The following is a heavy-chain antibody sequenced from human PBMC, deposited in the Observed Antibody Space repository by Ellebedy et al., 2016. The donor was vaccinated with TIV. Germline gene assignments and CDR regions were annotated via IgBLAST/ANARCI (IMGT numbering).Heavy chain of an antibody. Sequence: GGSLRLXCAASGFTFSAYSMSWVRQAPGKGLEWVSTIKRDSSRMYYEDSVKGRFTISRDNAANSLYLEMNSLSAEDTAVYYCARDSSGWSRDYWGQGTLVTVSS. CDR1: GFTFSAYS. D-gene: IGHD2-15*01. CDR3: ARDSSGWSRDY. CDR2: IKRDSSRM. J-gene: IGHJ4*02. V-gene: IGHV3-21*01.